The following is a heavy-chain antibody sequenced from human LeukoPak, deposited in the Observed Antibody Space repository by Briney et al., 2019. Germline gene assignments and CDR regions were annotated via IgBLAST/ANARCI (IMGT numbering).Heavy chain of an antibody. D-gene: IGHD3-3*01. CDR1: GYTFTSYG. Sequence: GASVKVSCKASGYTFTSYGISWVRQAPGQGLEWMGWISAYNGNTNYAQKLQGRVTMTTDTSTSTAYMELRSLRSDDTAVYYCARDVRFLEWSRTFDPWGQGTLVTVSS. V-gene: IGHV1-18*01. CDR3: ARDVRFLEWSRTFDP. J-gene: IGHJ5*02. CDR2: ISAYNGNT.